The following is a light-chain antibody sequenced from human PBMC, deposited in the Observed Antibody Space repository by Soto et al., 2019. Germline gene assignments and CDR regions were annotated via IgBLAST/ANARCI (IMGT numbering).Light chain of an antibody. V-gene: IGKV1-39*01. CDR1: QSIEMH. CDR3: QLSYSVPIP. J-gene: IGKJ5*01. Sequence: IQMTQSPGSLAASVGCRGTSTWRASQSIEMHLNWYQQKPGKAPKFLIHAASSLQSGVPSRFSGSGSGTDFTLIINSLQPEDFATYYCQLSYSVPIPFAQGTRLEVK. CDR2: AAS.